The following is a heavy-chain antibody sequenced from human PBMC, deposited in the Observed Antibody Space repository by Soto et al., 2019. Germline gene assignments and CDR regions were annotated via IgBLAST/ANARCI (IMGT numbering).Heavy chain of an antibody. V-gene: IGHV5-51*01. CDR2: IYPGDSDT. J-gene: IGHJ3*02. D-gene: IGHD1-20*01. CDR3: ARHHLTGTYAFDI. CDR1: GYSFTSYW. Sequence: GESLKISCKVSGYSFTSYWIGWVRQMPGKGLEWMGTIYPGDSDTRYSTSFQGQVTIAADKSISTAYLQWSSLKASETAMYYCARHHLTGTYAFDIWGQGTMVTVSS.